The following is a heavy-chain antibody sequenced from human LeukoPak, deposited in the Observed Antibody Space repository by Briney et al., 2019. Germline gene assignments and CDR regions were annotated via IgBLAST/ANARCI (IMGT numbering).Heavy chain of an antibody. J-gene: IGHJ4*02. CDR2: ISDGGSTT. V-gene: IGHV3-74*01. CDR3: SRSAYYDGSGNYYDY. D-gene: IGHD3-22*01. Sequence: GGSLRLSSAASGFTFSSYWMHWGRQAPGKGLVWVSRISDGGSTTTYADSVKGRFTISRDNAKNTLYLQMNGLRAEDTAVYYCSRSAYYDGSGNYYDYWGQGTLVTVSS. CDR1: GFTFSSYW.